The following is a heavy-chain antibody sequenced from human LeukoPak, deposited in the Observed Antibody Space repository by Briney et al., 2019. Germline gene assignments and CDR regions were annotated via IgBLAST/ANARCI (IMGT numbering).Heavy chain of an antibody. CDR3: ARVIGELFLDY. V-gene: IGHV1-2*02. Sequence: ASVKVSCKASGYTFTGYYMHWVRQAPGQGLEWMGWINPNSGGTNYAQKFQGRVTMTRDTSISTAYMELSRLRSDDTSVYYWARVIGELFLDYWGQGTLVTVSS. D-gene: IGHD3-10*01. CDR1: GYTFTGYY. J-gene: IGHJ4*02. CDR2: INPNSGGT.